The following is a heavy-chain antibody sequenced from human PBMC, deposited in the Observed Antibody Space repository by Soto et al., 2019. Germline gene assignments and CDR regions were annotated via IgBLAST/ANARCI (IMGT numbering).Heavy chain of an antibody. Sequence: QVQLQESGPGLVEASQTLSLTCTVSGATISSGGFYWSWIRQRPGKGLEWIGHIYYTGSTYYNPSLNRRVTISVDMSRNQFSLKWRSVTAADTAKYFCARDDIYGEPGYGMNVWGQGTTVTVSS. CDR3: ARDDIYGEPGYGMNV. D-gene: IGHD4-17*01. J-gene: IGHJ6*02. V-gene: IGHV4-31*03. CDR2: IYYTGST. CDR1: GATISSGGFY.